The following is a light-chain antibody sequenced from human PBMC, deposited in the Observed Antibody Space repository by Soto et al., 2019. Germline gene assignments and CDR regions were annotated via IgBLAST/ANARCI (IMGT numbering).Light chain of an antibody. CDR2: EVS. Sequence: QSVLTQPASVSGSPGQSITISCTGTSSDVGSYNLVSWHQQHPGKAPKLMIYEVSKRPSGVSNRFSGSRSGNTASLTISGLQTEDEADYYCCSYAGSSTLNYVFGTGTKVTVL. J-gene: IGLJ1*01. V-gene: IGLV2-23*02. CDR3: CSYAGSSTLNYV. CDR1: SSDVGSYNL.